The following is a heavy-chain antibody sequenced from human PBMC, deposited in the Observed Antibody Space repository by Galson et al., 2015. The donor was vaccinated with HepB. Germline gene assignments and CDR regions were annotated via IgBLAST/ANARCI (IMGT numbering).Heavy chain of an antibody. Sequence: SLRLSCAASGFTFSSYSMNWVRQAPGKGLEWVSYISSSSNTIYYADSVKGRFTISRDNARNAVYLQMNRLRVDDTAVYFCARKSFDSSNYYDYWGRGILVTVSS. CDR2: ISSSSNTI. V-gene: IGHV3-48*04. CDR3: ARKSFDSSNYYDY. J-gene: IGHJ4*02. CDR1: GFTFSSYS. D-gene: IGHD3-22*01.